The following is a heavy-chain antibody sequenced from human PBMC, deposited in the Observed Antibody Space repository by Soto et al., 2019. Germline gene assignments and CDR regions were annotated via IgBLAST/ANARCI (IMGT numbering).Heavy chain of an antibody. V-gene: IGHV4-59*08. CDR2: IHESGVT. D-gene: IGHD3-16*01. CDR3: ARHSRTGDYDF. J-gene: IGHJ1*01. CDR1: GGSLETYY. Sequence: QVQLQETGPRLVKPWETLSLTCSVSGGSLETYYWSWLRQFPGKNLEWIAYIHESGVTDYNPSLESRVNNSIDTSQDQFSLTVFSLTAADTALYYCARHSRTGDYDFWGRGIHVTVSS.